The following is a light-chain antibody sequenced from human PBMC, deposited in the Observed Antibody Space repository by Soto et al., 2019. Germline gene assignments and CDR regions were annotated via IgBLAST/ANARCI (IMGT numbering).Light chain of an antibody. V-gene: IGKV3-11*01. CDR3: QQRSNWPPWT. Sequence: EIVLTQSPATLSLSPGVRATLSCRASQSVSSYLACYQQKPGQAPRLLIYDASNRATGIPARFSGSGSGTDFTLTISSLEPEDFAVYYCQQRSNWPPWTFGHGTKVDIK. CDR2: DAS. CDR1: QSVSSY. J-gene: IGKJ1*01.